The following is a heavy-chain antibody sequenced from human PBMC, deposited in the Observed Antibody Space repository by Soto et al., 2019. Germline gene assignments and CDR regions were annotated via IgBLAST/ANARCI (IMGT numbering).Heavy chain of an antibody. D-gene: IGHD6-6*01. CDR1: GGTFSSYA. CDR3: ARVGRGSSSTGDAFDI. CDR2: IIPIFGTA. V-gene: IGHV1-69*01. J-gene: IGHJ3*02. Sequence: QVQLVQSGAEVKKPGSSVKVSCKASGGTFSSYAISWVRQAPGQGLEWMGGIIPIFGTANDAQKFQGRVKITADESTSTAYMELSSLRSEDTAVYYCARVGRGSSSTGDAFDIWGQGTMVTVSS.